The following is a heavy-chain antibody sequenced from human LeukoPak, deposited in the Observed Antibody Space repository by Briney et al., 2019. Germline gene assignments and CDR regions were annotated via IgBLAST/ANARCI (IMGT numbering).Heavy chain of an antibody. J-gene: IGHJ6*02. Sequence: GRSLILSCAASGFTFGNYGMHWVRQAPGKGLEWVAVIWYNGSNEYYTDSVKGRFTISRDNSKNTLSLQMNSLRAEDTAFYYCARSKGIPGYYYGMDVWGQGTTVTVSS. V-gene: IGHV3-33*01. CDR3: ARSKGIPGYYYGMDV. D-gene: IGHD2-21*01. CDR2: IWYNGSNE. CDR1: GFTFGNYG.